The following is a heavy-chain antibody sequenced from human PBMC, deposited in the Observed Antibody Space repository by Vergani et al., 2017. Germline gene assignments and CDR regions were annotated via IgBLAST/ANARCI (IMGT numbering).Heavy chain of an antibody. Sequence: QAHLVESGRGVVQPGRSLRLSCVVSGFTSSYYGMHWVRQAPGKGLEWVAVISYDGTQKYYADSVKGRFTISRDNSKSTLYLQMNSLRTEDTAVYYCATKSCGTPGCQIGYFREWGQGTLVTVSS. CDR3: ATKSCGTPGCQIGYFRE. CDR1: GFTSSYYG. CDR2: ISYDGTQK. J-gene: IGHJ1*01. D-gene: IGHD1-1*01. V-gene: IGHV3-30*03.